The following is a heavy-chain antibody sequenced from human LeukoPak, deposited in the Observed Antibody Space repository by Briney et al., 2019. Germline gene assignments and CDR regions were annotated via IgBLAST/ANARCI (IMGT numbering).Heavy chain of an antibody. V-gene: IGHV3-33*01. CDR3: ARDIASRRLDY. CDR1: GFTFRNHG. J-gene: IGHJ4*02. D-gene: IGHD2-2*01. Sequence: GGSLRLSCAASGFTFRNHGMHWVRQPPGKGLEWVAVIWYDASNQYYADSVKGRFTISRDNSKNTLSLQMNSLRVEDTAVYYCARDIASRRLDYWGQGALVTVSS. CDR2: IWYDASNQ.